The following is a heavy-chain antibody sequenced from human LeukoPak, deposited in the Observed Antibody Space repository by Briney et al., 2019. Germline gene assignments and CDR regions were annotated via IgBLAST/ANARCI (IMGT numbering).Heavy chain of an antibody. CDR3: ARDPLYCSSTSCYVGMSYYYYYGMDV. Sequence: GASVKVSCKASGYTFTSYGISWVRQAPGQGLEWMGWISAYNGNTNYAQKLQGRVTMTTDTSTSTAYMELRSLRSDDTAVYYCARDPLYCSSTSCYVGMSYYYYYGMDVWGQGTTVTVSS. CDR2: ISAYNGNT. CDR1: GYTFTSYG. V-gene: IGHV1-18*01. J-gene: IGHJ6*02. D-gene: IGHD2-2*01.